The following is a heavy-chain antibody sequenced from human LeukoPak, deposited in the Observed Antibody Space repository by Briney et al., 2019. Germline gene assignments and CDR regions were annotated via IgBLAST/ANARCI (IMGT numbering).Heavy chain of an antibody. CDR1: GFTFSSYS. Sequence: GGSLRLSCAASGFTFSSYSMNWVRQAPGKGLEWISSISSSSIYIYYADSVKGRFTISRDNAKNSLYLQMNGLRAEDTAVYYCATTPGLAAAWGQGTLVTVSS. D-gene: IGHD6-13*01. CDR3: ATTPGLAAA. CDR2: ISSSSIYI. J-gene: IGHJ4*02. V-gene: IGHV3-21*01.